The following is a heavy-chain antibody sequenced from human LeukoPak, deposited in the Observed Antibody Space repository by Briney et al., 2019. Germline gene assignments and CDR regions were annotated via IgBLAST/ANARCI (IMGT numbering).Heavy chain of an antibody. D-gene: IGHD6-6*01. CDR2: ISYDGSKK. Sequence: PGGSLRLSCAASGFTFSSYAMHWVRQAPGKGLEWVAVISYDGSKKYYADSVQGRFTISRDNSKNTLYLQMNSLRAEDTAVYYCARARSSSGSGWFDPWGQGTLVTVSS. J-gene: IGHJ5*02. CDR3: ARARSSSGSGWFDP. V-gene: IGHV3-30-3*01. CDR1: GFTFSSYA.